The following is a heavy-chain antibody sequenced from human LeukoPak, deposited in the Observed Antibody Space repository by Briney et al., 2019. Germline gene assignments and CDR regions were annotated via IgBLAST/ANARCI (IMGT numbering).Heavy chain of an antibody. CDR1: GFTFSSYA. CDR3: AKSPSSSGWGFDS. CDR2: ISGSGGST. Sequence: PGGSLRLSCAASGFTFSSYAMSWVRQAPGKGLEWVSAISGSGGSTYYADSVKGRFTISRDNSKNSLYLQMNSLRAEATAVYYCAKSPSSSGWGFDSWGQGPLVTVSP. J-gene: IGHJ4*02. D-gene: IGHD6-6*01. V-gene: IGHV3-23*01.